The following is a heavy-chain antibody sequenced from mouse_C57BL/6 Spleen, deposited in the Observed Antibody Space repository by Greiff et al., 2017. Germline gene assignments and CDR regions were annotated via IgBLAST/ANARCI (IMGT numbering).Heavy chain of an antibody. Sequence: VQLQQSGAELAKPGASVKLSCKASGYTFTSYWMHWVNQRPGQGLEWIGYINPSSGYTKYNQKFKDKATLTADKSSSTAYMQLSSLTYEDSAVYYCARSDYDYVAWFAYWGQGTLVTVSA. J-gene: IGHJ3*01. CDR2: INPSSGYT. CDR1: GYTFTSYW. D-gene: IGHD2-4*01. CDR3: ARSDYDYVAWFAY. V-gene: IGHV1-7*01.